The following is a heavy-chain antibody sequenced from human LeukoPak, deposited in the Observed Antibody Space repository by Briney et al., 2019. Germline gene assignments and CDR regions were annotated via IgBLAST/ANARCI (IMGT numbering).Heavy chain of an antibody. Sequence: SGTLSLTCAVSGVSISSGHWWSWVRQPPGKGLEWIGEIYHSGSTNYNASLKSRVTISVDTSKNQFSLKVNSVTVADTAVYYCVTSIDLAGWGGFDVWGQGRTVTVSS. V-gene: IGHV4-4*02. J-gene: IGHJ3*01. CDR3: VTSIDLAGWGGFDV. CDR2: IYHSGST. D-gene: IGHD1-26*01. CDR1: GVSISSGHW.